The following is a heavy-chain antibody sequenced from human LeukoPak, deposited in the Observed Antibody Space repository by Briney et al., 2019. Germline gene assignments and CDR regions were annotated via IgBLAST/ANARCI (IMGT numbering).Heavy chain of an antibody. J-gene: IGHJ3*02. CDR1: GYTFNTYG. CDR2: ISPYKGKT. V-gene: IGHV1-18*04. D-gene: IGHD4-17*01. Sequence: ASVKVSCKATGYTFNTYGISWVRQAPGQGLEWMGWISPYKGKTSYSQKFQGRITMTTDTSTSTAYMDLTSLRSDDTAVYYCAVGTTAPKLGALDIWGQGTMVTVSS. CDR3: AVGTTAPKLGALDI.